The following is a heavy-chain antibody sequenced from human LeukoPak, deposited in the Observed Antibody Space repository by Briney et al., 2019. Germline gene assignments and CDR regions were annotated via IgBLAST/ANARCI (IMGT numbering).Heavy chain of an antibody. CDR2: INTNTGNP. J-gene: IGHJ4*02. Sequence: ASVKVSCKASGYTFTSYAMNWVRQAPGQGLEWMGWINTNTGNPTYAQGFTGRFVFSLDTSVSTAYLQISSLKAEDTAVYYCARFYCSGGSRYPQFYYFDYWGQGTLVTVSS. CDR3: ARFYCSGGSRYPQFYYFDY. V-gene: IGHV7-4-1*02. CDR1: GYTFTSYA. D-gene: IGHD2-15*01.